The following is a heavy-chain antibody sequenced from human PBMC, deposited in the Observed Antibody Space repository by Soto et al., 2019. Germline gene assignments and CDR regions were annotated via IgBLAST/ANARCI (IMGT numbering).Heavy chain of an antibody. CDR1: GFTFGSYA. D-gene: IGHD3-22*01. J-gene: IGHJ4*02. Sequence: GGSLRLSCAASGFTFGSYAMHWVRQAPGKGLEWVAVISYDGSNKYYADSVKGRFTISRDNSKNTLYLQMNSLRAEDTAVYYCARGKDYYDSSGYSPFDYWGQGTLVTVSS. CDR3: ARGKDYYDSSGYSPFDY. V-gene: IGHV3-30-3*01. CDR2: ISYDGSNK.